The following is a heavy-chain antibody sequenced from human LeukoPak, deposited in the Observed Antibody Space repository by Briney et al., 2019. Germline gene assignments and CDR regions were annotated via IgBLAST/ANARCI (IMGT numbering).Heavy chain of an antibody. CDR2: MYDTDYT. CDR3: ARGVLGVKPLDY. J-gene: IGHJ4*02. Sequence: PGGSLRLSCAASGFIVSTTYMAWVRQAPTKGLEWVSFMYDTDYTLYADSVKGRFTISRDDSNNMLYLQMNSLEAADTAVYYCARGVLGVKPLDYWGQGTLVTVSS. D-gene: IGHD3-10*01. CDR1: GFIVSTTY. V-gene: IGHV3-53*01.